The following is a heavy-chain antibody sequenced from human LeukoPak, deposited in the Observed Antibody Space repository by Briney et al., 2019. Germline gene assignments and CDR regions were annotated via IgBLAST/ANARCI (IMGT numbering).Heavy chain of an antibody. V-gene: IGHV4-4*02. CDR1: GGSISSRNW. CDR3: ARALLHDY. J-gene: IGHJ4*02. D-gene: IGHD3-10*01. Sequence: SETLSLTCAVSGGSISSRNWWIWVRQPPGKGLEWIGEIYHSGNTNYNPSLKSRVTISVDKTKNQFSLTLSSVTAADTALYYCARALLHDYWGQGTLVTVSS. CDR2: IYHSGNT.